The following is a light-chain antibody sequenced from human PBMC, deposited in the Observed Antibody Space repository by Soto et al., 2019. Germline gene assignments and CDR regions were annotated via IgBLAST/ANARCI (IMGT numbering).Light chain of an antibody. CDR3: QQYNNYWT. Sequence: IQMPQSPYTLSASLGDRVTITCRASHGISSWLAWYQQKPGKAPKLLIYDASSLESGVPSRFSGSGSATEFTLTISSLQPDDFATYYCQQYNNYWTFGQGTKVDIK. V-gene: IGKV1-5*01. CDR1: HGISSW. CDR2: DAS. J-gene: IGKJ1*01.